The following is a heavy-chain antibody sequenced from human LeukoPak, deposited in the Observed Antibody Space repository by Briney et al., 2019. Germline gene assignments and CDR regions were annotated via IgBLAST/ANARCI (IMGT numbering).Heavy chain of an antibody. CDR1: GYTFTSYA. J-gene: IGHJ4*02. Sequence: ASVKVSCKASGYTFTSYAMNWVRQAPGQGLEWMGWISAYNGNTNYAQKLQGRVTMTTDTSTSTAYMELGSLRSDDTAVYYCARHGYSYGDGYWGQGTLVTVSS. CDR2: ISAYNGNT. CDR3: ARHGYSYGDGY. D-gene: IGHD5-18*01. V-gene: IGHV1-18*01.